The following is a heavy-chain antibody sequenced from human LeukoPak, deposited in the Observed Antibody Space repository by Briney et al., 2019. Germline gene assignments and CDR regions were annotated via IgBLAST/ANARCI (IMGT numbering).Heavy chain of an antibody. CDR3: ARLTASDSSGVDY. J-gene: IGHJ4*02. CDR2: IYYSGST. V-gene: IGHV4-59*08. CDR1: GGSISSYY. D-gene: IGHD6-19*01. Sequence: KPSETLSLTCTVSGGSISSYYWSWIRQPPGKGLEWIGYIYYSGSTNYNPSLKSRVTISVDTSKNQLSLKLSSVTAADTAVYYCARLTASDSSGVDYWGQGTLVTVSS.